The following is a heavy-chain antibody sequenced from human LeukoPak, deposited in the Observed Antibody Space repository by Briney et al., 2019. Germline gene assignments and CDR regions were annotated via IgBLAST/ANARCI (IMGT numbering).Heavy chain of an antibody. J-gene: IGHJ4*02. CDR1: GFTFGKYW. Sequence: GGSLRLSCVASGFTFGKYWMSWVRQAPGKGLEWVSSISATSTYIYYADSVKGRFTISRDNAKTSLYLQMNSLRAEDTAVYYCARDNYFDYWGQGTRVTVSS. V-gene: IGHV3-21*01. CDR3: ARDNYFDY. CDR2: ISATSTYI.